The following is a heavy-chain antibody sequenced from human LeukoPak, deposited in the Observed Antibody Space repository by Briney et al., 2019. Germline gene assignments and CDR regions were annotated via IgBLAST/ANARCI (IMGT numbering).Heavy chain of an antibody. CDR3: ARDWAHGSFDL. J-gene: IGHJ4*02. D-gene: IGHD3-16*01. V-gene: IGHV1-46*01. CDR1: GYPFTAFS. CDR2: INPGIFTT. Sequence: ASVKVSCKARGYPFTAFSLHWVRQAPGQGPEWMAIINPGIFTTTYAQKLQDRITVTSDTSTATVYMELRSLRLEDTAVYCCARDWAHGSFDLWGQGTLVTVSS.